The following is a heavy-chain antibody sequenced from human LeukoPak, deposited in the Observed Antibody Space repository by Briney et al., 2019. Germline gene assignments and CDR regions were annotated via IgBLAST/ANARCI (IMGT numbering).Heavy chain of an antibody. CDR3: ARHPATLQTGYSYGPPGV. J-gene: IGHJ4*02. Sequence: PSETLSLTCTVSGGSISSSSYYWGWIRQPPGKGLEWIGSIYYSGSTYYNPSLKSRVTISVDTSKNQFSLKLSSVTAADTAVYYCARHPATLQTGYSYGPPGVWGQGTLVTVSS. V-gene: IGHV4-39*01. CDR1: GGSISSSSYY. CDR2: IYYSGST. D-gene: IGHD5-18*01.